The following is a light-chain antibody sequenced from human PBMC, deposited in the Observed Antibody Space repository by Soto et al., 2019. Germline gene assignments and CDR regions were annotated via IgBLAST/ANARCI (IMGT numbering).Light chain of an antibody. CDR1: SSNIGNNY. V-gene: IGLV1-51*02. CDR3: GTWDNSLPSHV. J-gene: IGLJ3*02. CDR2: ENN. Sequence: QSVLTQPPSVSAAPGQKATISCSGSSSNIGNNYVTWYQQLPGTAPKVLIYENNKRPSGTPDRFSGSKSGTSATLDITGLQTGDEADYHCGTWDNSLPSHVFGGGTKLTVL.